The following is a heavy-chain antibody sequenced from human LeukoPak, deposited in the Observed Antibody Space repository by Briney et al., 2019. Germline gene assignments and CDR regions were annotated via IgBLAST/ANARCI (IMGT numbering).Heavy chain of an antibody. V-gene: IGHV4-61*02. Sequence: SETLSLTCTVSGGSISSGSYYWSWIRQPAGKGLEWIGRIYTSGSTNYNPSLKSRVTISVDTSKNQFSLKLSSVTAADTAVYYCARRAVAGTTYYYYYMDVWGKGTTVTVSS. D-gene: IGHD6-19*01. CDR1: GGSISSGSYY. CDR3: ARRAVAGTTYYYYYMDV. J-gene: IGHJ6*03. CDR2: IYTSGST.